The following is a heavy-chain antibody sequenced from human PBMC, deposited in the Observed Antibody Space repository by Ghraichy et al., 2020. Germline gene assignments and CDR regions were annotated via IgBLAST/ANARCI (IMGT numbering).Heavy chain of an antibody. Sequence: SVKVSCKASGGTFSSYAISWVRQAPGQGLEWMGRIIPILGIANYAQKFQGRVTITADKSTSTAYMELSSLRSEDTAVYYCARADSIAVAGPFDYWGQGTLVTVSS. V-gene: IGHV1-69*04. CDR3: ARADSIAVAGPFDY. CDR1: GGTFSSYA. CDR2: IIPILGIA. D-gene: IGHD6-19*01. J-gene: IGHJ4*02.